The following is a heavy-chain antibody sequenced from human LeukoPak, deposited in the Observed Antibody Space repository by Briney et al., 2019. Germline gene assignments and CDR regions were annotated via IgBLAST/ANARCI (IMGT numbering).Heavy chain of an antibody. J-gene: IGHJ4*02. Sequence: SGTLSLTCAVYGGSFIGYYWSWIRQPPGKGLEWIGEINHSGSTNYNPSLKSRVTISVDTSKNQVSLKLNSATAADTAVDYGARFPFDYYDSSGHGGYWGQGTLATVSS. D-gene: IGHD3-22*01. CDR2: INHSGST. CDR1: GGSFIGYY. CDR3: ARFPFDYYDSSGHGGY. V-gene: IGHV4-34*01.